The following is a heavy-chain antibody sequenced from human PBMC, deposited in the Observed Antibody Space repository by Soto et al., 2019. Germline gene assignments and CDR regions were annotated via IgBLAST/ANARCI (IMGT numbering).Heavy chain of an antibody. CDR1: GYTFTSFG. J-gene: IGHJ6*02. V-gene: IGHV1-3*01. CDR2: INAGNGNT. Sequence: VASVEVSCRASGYTFTSFGIHWVRQAPGQRLEWTGWINAGNGNTKYPEKFQGRVTITRDTSASTAYLELSSLRSEDTAVYYCARDPNDSSAYYHHYYYGMDVWGQGTTVTVSS. D-gene: IGHD3-22*01. CDR3: ARDPNDSSAYYHHYYYGMDV.